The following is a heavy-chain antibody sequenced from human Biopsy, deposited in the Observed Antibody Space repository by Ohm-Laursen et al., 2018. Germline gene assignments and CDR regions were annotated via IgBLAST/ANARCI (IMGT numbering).Heavy chain of an antibody. CDR1: GGTFSNYA. V-gene: IGHV1-69*10. J-gene: IGHJ4*02. D-gene: IGHD3-3*01. CDR3: ATPFQYYDSWGGYPPFDH. Sequence: SVKASCKTSGGTFSNYAISWVRQAPGEGLEWMGGIIAVSGLVNYAPKFQGRVSITADKSTTTAYMELSNLKSEDTAVYYCATPFQYYDSWGGYPPFDHWGQGTLVTVSS. CDR2: IIAVSGLV.